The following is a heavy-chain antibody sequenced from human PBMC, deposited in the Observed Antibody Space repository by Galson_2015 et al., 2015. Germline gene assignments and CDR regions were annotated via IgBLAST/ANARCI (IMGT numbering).Heavy chain of an antibody. Sequence: SLRLSCAASGFIFSSYGMNWVRQAPGRGLEWVSYISSSSRTIYYADSVKGRFAISRDDAKNSLYLQMNSLRDEDTAVYYCARSGGTYYYFEYWGQGTLVTVSA. D-gene: IGHD1-26*01. CDR2: ISSSSRTI. CDR3: ARSGGTYYYFEY. CDR1: GFIFSSYG. J-gene: IGHJ4*02. V-gene: IGHV3-48*02.